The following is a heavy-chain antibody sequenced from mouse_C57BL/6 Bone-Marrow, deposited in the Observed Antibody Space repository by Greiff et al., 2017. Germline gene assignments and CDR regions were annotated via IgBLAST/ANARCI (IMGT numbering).Heavy chain of an antibody. V-gene: IGHV1-64*01. D-gene: IGHD1-1*01. CDR1: GYTFTSYW. CDR3: ARWDYYGSSYVEYFDV. CDR2: IHPNSGST. Sequence: VQLQQPGAELVKPGASVKLSCKASGYTFTSYWMHWVKQRPGPGLEWIGMIHPNSGSTNYNEKFKSKATLTVDKSSSTAYMQLSSLTSEDAAVYYCARWDYYGSSYVEYFDVWGTGTTVTVSS. J-gene: IGHJ1*03.